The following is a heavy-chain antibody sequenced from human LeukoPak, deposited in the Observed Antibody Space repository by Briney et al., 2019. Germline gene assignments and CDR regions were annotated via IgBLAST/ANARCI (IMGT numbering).Heavy chain of an antibody. V-gene: IGHV3-20*04. J-gene: IGHJ4*02. D-gene: IGHD7-27*01. Sequence: SGGSLRLSCAASGFIFDDYRMSWVRQAPGKGLEWVFDINWNGGSLGYAVSVKGRFTISRDNAKISLYLQMHSLRAEDTSLYYCARVDAISHTNWGVGGHSNNFDYWGQGTLVTVSS. CDR1: GFIFDDYR. CDR3: ARVDAISHTNWGVGGHSNNFDY. CDR2: INWNGGSL.